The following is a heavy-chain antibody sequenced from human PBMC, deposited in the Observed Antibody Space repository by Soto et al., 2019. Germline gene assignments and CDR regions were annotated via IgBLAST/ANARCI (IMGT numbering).Heavy chain of an antibody. CDR1: GFTFSDYA. J-gene: IGHJ4*02. CDR2: ISYDGSNE. V-gene: IGHV3-30-3*01. CDR3: ARGAPPDY. Sequence: QVQLVESGGGEVQPGRSLRLSCAASGFTFSDYAAYWVRQAPGKGLEWVAVISYDGSNEHYADSVKGRFTISRDNSKNTLCLQMNSLRAEDRAVYYCARGAPPDYWGQGTLVTVSS.